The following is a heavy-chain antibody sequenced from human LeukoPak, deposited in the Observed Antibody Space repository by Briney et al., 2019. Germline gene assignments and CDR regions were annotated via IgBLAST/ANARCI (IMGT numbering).Heavy chain of an antibody. CDR2: IYYSGST. J-gene: IGHJ4*02. V-gene: IGHV4-59*01. Sequence: SETLSLTCTVSGGSISTYYWSWIRQPPGKGLEWIGFIYYSGSTNYNPSLKSRVTISVDTSKNHFSLKLYSVIAADTAVYYCARVDYDSSGYFDFWGQGTLVTVSS. D-gene: IGHD3-22*01. CDR3: ARVDYDSSGYFDF. CDR1: GGSISTYY.